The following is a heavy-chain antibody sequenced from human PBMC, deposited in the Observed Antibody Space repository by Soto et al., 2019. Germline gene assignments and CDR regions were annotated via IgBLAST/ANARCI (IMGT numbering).Heavy chain of an antibody. D-gene: IGHD2-2*02. V-gene: IGHV3-30-3*01. CDR2: ISYDGSNK. CDR3: ANRYCSSTSCYMY. CDR1: GITFSNYA. Sequence: ESGGGVVQPGRSLRLFCAASGITFSNYAMHWVRQAPGKGLEWVAVISYDGSNKSYADSVKGRFTISRDNSKNTLYLQVNSLRPEDTAVYYCANRYCSSTSCYMYWGQGTLVTVSS. J-gene: IGHJ4*02.